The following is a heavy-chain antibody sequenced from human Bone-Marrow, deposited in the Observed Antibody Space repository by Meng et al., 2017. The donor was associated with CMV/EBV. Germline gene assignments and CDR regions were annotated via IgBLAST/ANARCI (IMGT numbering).Heavy chain of an antibody. CDR3: ARTYSLSSWERYFDY. CDR1: GFTFSSYS. D-gene: IGHD6-13*01. Sequence: GGSLRLSCAASGFTFSSYSMNWVRQAPGKGLEWVSSISGSSSYIYYADSVKGRFTISRDNAKNSLYLQMNSLRAEDTAVYYCARTYSLSSWERYFDYWGQGTLVTVSS. CDR2: ISGSSSYI. V-gene: IGHV3-21*01. J-gene: IGHJ4*02.